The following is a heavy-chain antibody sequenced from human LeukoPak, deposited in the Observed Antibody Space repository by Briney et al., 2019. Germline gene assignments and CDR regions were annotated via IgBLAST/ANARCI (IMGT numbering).Heavy chain of an antibody. J-gene: IGHJ3*02. D-gene: IGHD1-7*01. CDR1: GFTFSSYG. V-gene: IGHV3-30*02. CDR2: IRYDGSNK. Sequence: GGSLRLSCAASGFTFSSYGMHWVRQAPGKGLEWVAFIRYDGSNKYYADSVKGRFTISRDNAKNSLYLQMNSLRAEDMALYYCAKVNDGNWNYGAFDIWGQGTMVTVSS. CDR3: AKVNDGNWNYGAFDI.